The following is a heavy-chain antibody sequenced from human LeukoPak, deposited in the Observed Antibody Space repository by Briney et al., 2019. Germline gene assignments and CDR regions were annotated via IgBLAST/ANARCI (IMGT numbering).Heavy chain of an antibody. J-gene: IGHJ4*02. CDR2: IIPIFGTA. CDR1: GGTCSSYA. CDR3: ASGYYYDSSGYCDY. Sequence: GASVKVSCKASGGTCSSYAISWVRQAPGQGLEWMGRIIPIFGTANYAQKFQGRVTITTDESTSTAYMELSSLRSEDTAVYYCASGYYYDSSGYCDYWGQGTLVTVSS. D-gene: IGHD3-22*01. V-gene: IGHV1-69*05.